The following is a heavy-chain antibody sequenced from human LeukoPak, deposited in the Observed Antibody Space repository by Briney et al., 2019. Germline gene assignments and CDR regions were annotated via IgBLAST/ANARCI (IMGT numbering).Heavy chain of an antibody. V-gene: IGHV4-39*01. D-gene: IGHD3-10*01. CDR3: ARHSGSGSLSRPFDP. CDR1: GPSVTSGGFY. Sequence: PSETLSLTCSVSGPSVTSGGFYWGWLRQPPGKGLQWLATVYYTGGTYYNPSLRSRVTISIDTSKNQFSLSLRSLIAADTAVYYCARHSGSGSLSRPFDPWGQGTLVTVSS. CDR2: VYYTGGT. J-gene: IGHJ5*02.